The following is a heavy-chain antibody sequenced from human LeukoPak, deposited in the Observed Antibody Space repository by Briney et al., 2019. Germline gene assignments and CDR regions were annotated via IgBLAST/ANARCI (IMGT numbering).Heavy chain of an antibody. J-gene: IGHJ4*02. CDR3: ARSITGRASFDY. Sequence: RGSLRLSCAASGFTVSSNYMSWVRQAPGKGLEWVSLLYGGGSTYYADSVKGRFTISRDNSKTTLYLQMNSLRAEDTAVYYCARSITGRASFDYWGQGTLATLPS. V-gene: IGHV3-66*01. CDR2: LYGGGST. D-gene: IGHD1-14*01. CDR1: GFTVSSNY.